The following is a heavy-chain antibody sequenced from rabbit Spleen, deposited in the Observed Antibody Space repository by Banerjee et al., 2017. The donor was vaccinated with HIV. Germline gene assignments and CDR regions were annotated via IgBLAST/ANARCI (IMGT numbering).Heavy chain of an antibody. CDR2: IYGASSGST. V-gene: IGHV1S40*01. CDR3: ARFYAGYGDFGYAAM. CDR1: GFSISSSYW. Sequence: QSLEESGGGLVKPGGTLTLTCKASGFSISSSYWIYWVRQAPGKGLEWIACIYGASSGSTYYASWAKGRFTISKTSSTTVTLQMTSLTAADTATYFCARFYAGYGDFGYAAMWGPGTLVTVS. D-gene: IGHD2-1*01. J-gene: IGHJ4*01.